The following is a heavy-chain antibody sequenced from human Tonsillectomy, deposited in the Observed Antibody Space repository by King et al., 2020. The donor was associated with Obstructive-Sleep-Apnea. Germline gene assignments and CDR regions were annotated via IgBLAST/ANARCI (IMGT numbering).Heavy chain of an antibody. CDR1: GFTFSSYS. D-gene: IGHD1-26*01. CDR2: ISSSSSTI. Sequence: VQLVESGGGLVQPGGSLRLSCAASGFTFSSYSMNWVRQAPGKGLEWVSYISSSSSTIYYADSVKGRFTIPRDNAKNSLYLQMNSLGAEDTAVYYCARDWVGATNRDFDYWGQGTLVTVSS. CDR3: ARDWVGATNRDFDY. J-gene: IGHJ4*02. V-gene: IGHV3-48*04.